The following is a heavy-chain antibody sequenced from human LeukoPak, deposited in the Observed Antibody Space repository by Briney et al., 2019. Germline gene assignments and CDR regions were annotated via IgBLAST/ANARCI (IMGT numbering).Heavy chain of an antibody. D-gene: IGHD6-6*01. CDR2: ISGSGGST. CDR1: GFTFSSYA. V-gene: IGHV3-23*01. Sequence: GGSLRLSCAASGFTFSSYAMSWVRQAPGKGLEWVSAISGSGGSTYYADSVKGRFTISRYNSKNTLYLQMNSLRAEDTAVYYCATLGSSGGFDYWGQGTLVTVSS. J-gene: IGHJ4*02. CDR3: ATLGSSGGFDY.